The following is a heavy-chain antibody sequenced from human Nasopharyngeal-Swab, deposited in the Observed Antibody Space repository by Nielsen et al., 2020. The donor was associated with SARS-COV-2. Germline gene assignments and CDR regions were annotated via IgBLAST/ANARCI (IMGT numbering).Heavy chain of an antibody. Sequence: LSLTCAASGFIFSTYAMHWVRQAPGKGLEWVALISYDGSSNYYAHSVKGRFTISRDNSKNTLYLQMNSLRDEDTAVYYCARPARRGLNWFDPWGQGTLVTVSS. D-gene: IGHD3-22*01. CDR3: ARPARRGLNWFDP. J-gene: IGHJ5*02. V-gene: IGHV3-30-3*01. CDR1: GFIFSTYA. CDR2: ISYDGSSN.